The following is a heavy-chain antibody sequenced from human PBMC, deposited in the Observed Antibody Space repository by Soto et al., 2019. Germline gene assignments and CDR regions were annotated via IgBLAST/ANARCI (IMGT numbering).Heavy chain of an antibody. CDR2: IYYSGST. D-gene: IGHD6-6*01. CDR3: ASQPGIAARGWFDP. J-gene: IGHJ5*02. V-gene: IGHV4-59*01. Sequence: SETLSLTCTVSGGSISSYYWSWIRQPPGKGLEWIGYIYYSGSTNYNPSLKSRVTISVDTSKNQFSLKLSSVTAADTAVYYCASQPGIAARGWFDPWGQGTMVTVSS. CDR1: GGSISSYY.